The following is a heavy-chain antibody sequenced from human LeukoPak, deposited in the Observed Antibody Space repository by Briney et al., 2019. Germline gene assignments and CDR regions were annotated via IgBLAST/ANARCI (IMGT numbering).Heavy chain of an antibody. Sequence: GASVKVSCKASGYTFTSYGISWVRQAPGQGLEWMGWISAYNGNTNYAQKLQGGVTMTTDTSTSTAYMELRSLRSDDTAVYYCARGECSGGSCYPDAFDIWGQGTMVTVSS. V-gene: IGHV1-18*01. J-gene: IGHJ3*02. CDR1: GYTFTSYG. D-gene: IGHD2-15*01. CDR2: ISAYNGNT. CDR3: ARGECSGGSCYPDAFDI.